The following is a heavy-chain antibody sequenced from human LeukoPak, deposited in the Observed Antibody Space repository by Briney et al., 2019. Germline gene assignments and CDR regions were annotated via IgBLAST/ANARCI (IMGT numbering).Heavy chain of an antibody. CDR1: GGSISSCY. Sequence: SETLSLTCTVSGGSISSCYWSWIRQPAGKGLEWIGRIYTSGSTNYNPSLKSRVTMSVDTSKNQFSLKLSSVTAADTAVYYCARDLEHGHYYGSGSYSLSYNWFDPWGQGTLVTVSS. D-gene: IGHD3-10*01. V-gene: IGHV4-4*07. J-gene: IGHJ5*02. CDR3: ARDLEHGHYYGSGSYSLSYNWFDP. CDR2: IYTSGST.